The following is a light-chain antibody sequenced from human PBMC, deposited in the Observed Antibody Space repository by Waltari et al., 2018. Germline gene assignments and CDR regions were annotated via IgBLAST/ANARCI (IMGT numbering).Light chain of an antibody. CDR1: QSLLQSDGKTF. CDR2: EIF. CDR3: MQTLQPWT. J-gene: IGKJ1*01. Sequence: DVVMTQSPLSRSVTPGQPASMSCKSSQSLLQSDGKTFIYWYLQRPGQSPQLLIYEIFNRFSGVPERFSGSGSGTDFTLNISRVAADDVGTYYCMQTLQPWTIGQGTKVEIK. V-gene: IGKV2D-29*02.